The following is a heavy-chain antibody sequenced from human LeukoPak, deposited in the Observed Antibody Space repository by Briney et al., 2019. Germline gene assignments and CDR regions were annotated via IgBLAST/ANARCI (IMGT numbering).Heavy chain of an antibody. CDR2: ISGSGGST. D-gene: IGHD6-19*01. CDR1: GFTLSSYA. J-gene: IGHJ4*02. V-gene: IGHV3-23*01. CDR3: AKPLTAYSSCWYEY. Sequence: PGGSLTLSCAASGFTLSSYAMSWLRQAPGKGLEGVSAISGSGGSTYDADCVKGRFTISRDNSKNTLYLQMNSLRAEDTAVYYCAKPLTAYSSCWYEYWGQGTLVTVSS.